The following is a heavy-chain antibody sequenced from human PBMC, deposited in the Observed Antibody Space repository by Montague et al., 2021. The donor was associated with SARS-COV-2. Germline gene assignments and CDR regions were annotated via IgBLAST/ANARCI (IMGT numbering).Heavy chain of an antibody. V-gene: IGHV4-59*12. J-gene: IGHJ3*01. CDR1: GVSITNYY. Sequence: SETLSLTCSVSGVSITNYYWSWIRQFPGKELEWIGTVSNTGSTNKNPSLMSRVTISRDTSSGQVSMRLRSVTAADTAFYFCARIERGFWRDLVVFDDWGPGTLVTVSS. CDR3: ARIERGFWRDLVVFDD. CDR2: VSNTGST. D-gene: IGHD3-3*01.